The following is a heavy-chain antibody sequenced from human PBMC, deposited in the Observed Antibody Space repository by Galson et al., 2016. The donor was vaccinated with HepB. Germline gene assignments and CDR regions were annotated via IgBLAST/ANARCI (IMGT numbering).Heavy chain of an antibody. CDR1: GVSISTYY. CDR3: ARNWATGYYCMDV. Sequence: SETLSLTCTVSGVSISTYYWSWIRQPPGKGLEWIGYIFYNGDTNYNPSLKSRVTISVDTSNNQFSLKLTSLTAADTAVYYCARNWATGYYCMDVWGKGTTVTVSS. J-gene: IGHJ6*03. CDR2: IFYNGDT. D-gene: IGHD5-12*01. V-gene: IGHV4-59*08.